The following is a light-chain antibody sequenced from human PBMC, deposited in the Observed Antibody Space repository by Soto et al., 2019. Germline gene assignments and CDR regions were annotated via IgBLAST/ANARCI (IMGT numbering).Light chain of an antibody. Sequence: DIQMTQSPSPLSASVGDRVTITCRASQSISNYLNWYQQKPGKAPKLLIFGVSTLQSGVPTRFSGSGSGTDFTLTIISLQPEDFATYYCQQSYRPPHTFGQGTKLEIK. V-gene: IGKV1-39*01. J-gene: IGKJ2*01. CDR1: QSISNY. CDR3: QQSYRPPHT. CDR2: GVS.